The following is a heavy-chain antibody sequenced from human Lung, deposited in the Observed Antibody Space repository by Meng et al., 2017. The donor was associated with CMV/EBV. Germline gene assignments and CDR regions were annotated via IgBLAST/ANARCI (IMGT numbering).Heavy chain of an antibody. CDR3: AREPDAIRTFDY. D-gene: IGHD2-2*02. CDR2: IIPISGTT. V-gene: IGHV1-69*05. CDR1: RGTFNNYA. J-gene: IGHJ4*02. Sequence: SVKVSCKASRGTFNNYAINWVRQAPGQGLEWMGGIIPISGTTNYAQKFQGRVTITTDESTSTGYMELSSLKSEDTAVYYCAREPDAIRTFDYWGQGTLVTVSS.